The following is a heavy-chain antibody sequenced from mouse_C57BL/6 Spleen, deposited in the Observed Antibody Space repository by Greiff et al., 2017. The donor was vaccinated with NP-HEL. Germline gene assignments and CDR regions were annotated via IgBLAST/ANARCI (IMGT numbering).Heavy chain of an antibody. D-gene: IGHD1-1*02. Sequence: VQLKESGPGLVKPSQSLSLTCSVTGYSITSGYYWNWIRQFPGNKLEWMGYISYDGSNNYNPSLKNRISITRDTSKNQFFLKLNSVTTEDTATYYCAREGYGPWGQGTLVTVSA. J-gene: IGHJ3*01. CDR3: AREGYGP. V-gene: IGHV3-6*01. CDR2: ISYDGSN. CDR1: GYSITSGYY.